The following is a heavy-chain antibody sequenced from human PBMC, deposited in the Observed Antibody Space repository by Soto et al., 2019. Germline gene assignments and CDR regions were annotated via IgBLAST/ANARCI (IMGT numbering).Heavy chain of an antibody. Sequence: SQTLALPCAVSGDSVSSNSAAWNLIRQSPSRGLEWLGRTYYRSKWYNDYAVSVKSRITINPDTSKNQFSLQLNSVTPEDTAVYYCARESHRYYYGMDVWGQGTTVTVSS. CDR2: TYYRSKWYN. V-gene: IGHV6-1*01. CDR1: GDSVSSNSAA. J-gene: IGHJ6*02. CDR3: ARESHRYYYGMDV.